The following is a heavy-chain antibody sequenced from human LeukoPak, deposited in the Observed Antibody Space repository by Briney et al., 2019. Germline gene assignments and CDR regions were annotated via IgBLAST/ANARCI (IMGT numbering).Heavy chain of an antibody. CDR3: ARQDYVWGSYRYHNWFDP. V-gene: IGHV1-18*01. Sequence: ASVKVSCKASGYTFTSYGISWVRQAPGQGLEWMGWISAYNGNTNYAQKLQGRVTMTTDTSTSTAYMELRSPRSDDTAVYYCARQDYVWGSYRYHNWFDPWGQGTLVTVSS. CDR2: ISAYNGNT. CDR1: GYTFTSYG. J-gene: IGHJ5*02. D-gene: IGHD3-16*02.